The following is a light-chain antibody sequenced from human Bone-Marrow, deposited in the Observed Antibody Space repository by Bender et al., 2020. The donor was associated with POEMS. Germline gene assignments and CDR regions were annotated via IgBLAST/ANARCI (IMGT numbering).Light chain of an antibody. CDR3: ATWDDSLNGWV. CDR1: SSKFGSYP. J-gene: IGLJ3*02. V-gene: IGLV1-44*01. CDR2: NNS. Sequence: QSVLTPPPSASGTPRQEVTNPWSGSSSKFGSYPVNWYQQLPGGAPKLVIFNNSQRPSGVPDRFSGSNSGTSASLAISGLLSDDEADFYCATWDDSLNGWVFGGGTKLTVL.